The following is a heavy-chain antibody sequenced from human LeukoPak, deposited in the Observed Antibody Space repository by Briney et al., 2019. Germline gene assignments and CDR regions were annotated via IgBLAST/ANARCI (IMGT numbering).Heavy chain of an antibody. CDR2: ISFDGNVK. D-gene: IGHD3-3*01. CDR1: GFIFSTYG. J-gene: IGHJ3*02. Sequence: PGRSLRLSCAASGFIFSTYGMHWVRQAPGKGLEWVALISFDGNVKYYIDSVKGRFTISRDNSKNTVYLQMNGLRAEDTAVYYCATEGHYTVALEIWGQGTMVTVSS. CDR3: ATEGHYTVALEI. V-gene: IGHV3-30*03.